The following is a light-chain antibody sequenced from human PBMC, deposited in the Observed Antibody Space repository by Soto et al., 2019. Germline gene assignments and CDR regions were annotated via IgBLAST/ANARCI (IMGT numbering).Light chain of an antibody. J-gene: IGKJ4*01. CDR1: QDISGR. CDR2: AAS. V-gene: IGKV1D-12*01. Sequence: GDRVIIPCRASQDISGRLAWYQQKPGEAPKLLIYAASRLQRGVPSRFSGSDSGTDFTLTVSDLQPEDFATYYCQQADSFPLTFGGGTKVDIK. CDR3: QQADSFPLT.